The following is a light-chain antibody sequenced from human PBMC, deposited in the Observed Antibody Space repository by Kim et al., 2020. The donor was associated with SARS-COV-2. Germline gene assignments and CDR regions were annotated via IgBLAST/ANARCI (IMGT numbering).Light chain of an antibody. CDR1: QTVVKSSNNTSF. J-gene: IGKJ2*01. V-gene: IGKV4-1*01. CDR3: QQYHSIPYT. Sequence: RATINCKSRQTVVKSSNNTSFSALYQQKPGQPPKLLIYWASAREAGVPDRFSGSESGTDFTLSISSLQAEDVAVYYCQQYHSIPYTFGQGTKLEI. CDR2: WAS.